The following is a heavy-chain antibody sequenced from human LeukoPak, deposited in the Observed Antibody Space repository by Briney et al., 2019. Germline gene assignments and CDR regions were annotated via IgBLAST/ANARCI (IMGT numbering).Heavy chain of an antibody. CDR2: IYYSGST. J-gene: IGHJ6*02. CDR1: GGPISSYY. CDR3: ARDLGDSSGYYYGYYYYYGMDV. V-gene: IGHV4-59*01. D-gene: IGHD3-22*01. Sequence: SETLSLTCTVSGGPISSYYWSWIRQPPGKGLEWVGYIYYSGSTNYNPSLKSRVTISVDTSKNQFSLKLSSVTAADTAVYYCARDLGDSSGYYYGYYYYYGMDVWGQGTTVTVSS.